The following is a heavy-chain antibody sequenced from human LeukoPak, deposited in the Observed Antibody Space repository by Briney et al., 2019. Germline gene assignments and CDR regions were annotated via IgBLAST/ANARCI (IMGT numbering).Heavy chain of an antibody. D-gene: IGHD3-3*01. Sequence: GGSLRLSCAASGFTISNYAMSWVRQAPGKGLEWVSGISGSGSGGSTDYADSVKGRFTISRDNSKNTLYLQMSSLRAEDTAVYYCAKVTSFWSGFSFFFDYWGQGTLVTVSS. J-gene: IGHJ4*02. CDR3: AKVTSFWSGFSFFFDY. V-gene: IGHV3-23*01. CDR1: GFTISNYA. CDR2: ISGSGSGGST.